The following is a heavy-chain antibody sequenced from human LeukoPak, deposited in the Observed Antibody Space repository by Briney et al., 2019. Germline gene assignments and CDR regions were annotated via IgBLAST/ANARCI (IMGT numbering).Heavy chain of an antibody. CDR1: GFTFSSYA. V-gene: IGHV3-23*01. CDR2: ISGSGGST. J-gene: IGHJ4*02. CDR3: AKTAPKSSSWCGGHGC. Sequence: GGSLRLSCAASGFTFSSYAMSWVRQAPGKGLEWVSAISGSGGSTYYADSVKGRFTISRDNSKNTLHLQMNSLRAEDTAVYYCAKTAPKSSSWCGGHGCWGQGTLVTASS. D-gene: IGHD6-13*01.